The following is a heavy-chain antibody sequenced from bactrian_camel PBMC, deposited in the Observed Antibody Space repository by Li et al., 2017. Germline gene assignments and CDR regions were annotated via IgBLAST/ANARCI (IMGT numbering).Heavy chain of an antibody. CDR3: ATPYGLSRDGY. J-gene: IGHJ4*01. CDR1: GFTFSAYW. Sequence: QLVESGGGLVQPGGSLRLSCAASGFTFSAYWMYWVRQAPGKGLEWVSVISSGGGTTYYADSVKGRFTISRDNAENTVYLQMNSLKSEDTALYYCATPYGLSRDGYWGQGTQVTVS. D-gene: IGHD1*01. V-gene: IGHV3S1*01. CDR2: ISSGGGTT.